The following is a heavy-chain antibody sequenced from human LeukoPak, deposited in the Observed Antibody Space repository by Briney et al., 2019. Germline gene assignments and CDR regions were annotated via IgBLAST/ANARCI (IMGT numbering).Heavy chain of an antibody. Sequence: GGSLRLSCAASGFTFSSYWMSWVRQAPGKGLEWVANIKEDGSEKYHVDSVKGRFTISRDNAKNSLYLQMNSLRAEDTAVYYCTRINRPTTVYAFDIWGQGTMVTVSS. CDR3: TRINRPTTVYAFDI. J-gene: IGHJ3*02. D-gene: IGHD4-17*01. CDR2: IKEDGSEK. CDR1: GFTFSSYW. V-gene: IGHV3-7*01.